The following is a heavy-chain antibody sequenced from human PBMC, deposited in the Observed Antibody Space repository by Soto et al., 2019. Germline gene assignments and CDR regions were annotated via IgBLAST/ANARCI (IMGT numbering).Heavy chain of an antibody. Sequence: SETLSLTCTVSGGSISTYYWSWIRQPPGKGLEWIGYIYYSGSTNYNPSLKSRVTISLDTSKNQFSLKLSSVTAADTAVYYCARDRLANWFDPWGQGTLVTVSS. CDR1: GGSISTYY. J-gene: IGHJ5*02. CDR2: IYYSGST. D-gene: IGHD3-9*01. V-gene: IGHV4-59*01. CDR3: ARDRLANWFDP.